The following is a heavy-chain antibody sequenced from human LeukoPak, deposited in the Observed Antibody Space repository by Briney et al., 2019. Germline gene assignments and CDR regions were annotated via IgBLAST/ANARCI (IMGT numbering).Heavy chain of an antibody. J-gene: IGHJ4*02. V-gene: IGHV4-59*01. CDR3: ARLPVGATGFGYFDY. D-gene: IGHD1-26*01. CDR1: GGSISSYY. Sequence: PETLSLTCTVSGGSISSYYWSWIRQPPGKGLEWIGYIYYSGSTNYNPSLKSRVTISVDTSKNQFPLKLSSVTAADTAVYYCARLPVGATGFGYFDYWGQGTLVTVSS. CDR2: IYYSGST.